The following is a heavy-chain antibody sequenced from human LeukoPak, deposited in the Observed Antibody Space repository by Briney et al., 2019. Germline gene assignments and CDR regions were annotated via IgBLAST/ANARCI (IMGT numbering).Heavy chain of an antibody. D-gene: IGHD6-13*01. CDR3: ARDLGYSSDY. CDR2: IHNAGIT. Sequence: PGGSLRLSCAASGFIVSSNFMSWVRQAPGKGLEWVSVIHNAGITDADSVKGRFTISRDSSKNTVNLKMNSLRGEDTAVYYCARDLGYSSDYWGQGTLVTVSS. CDR1: GFIVSSNF. V-gene: IGHV3-66*01. J-gene: IGHJ4*02.